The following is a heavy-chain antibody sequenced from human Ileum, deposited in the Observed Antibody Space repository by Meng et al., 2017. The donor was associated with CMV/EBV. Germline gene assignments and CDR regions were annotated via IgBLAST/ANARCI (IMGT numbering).Heavy chain of an antibody. CDR3: ARDEAIAAPLDY. CDR2: IIYSGST. Sequence: QVQLQESGPGLVKPSQTLSLTCTVSGGSISSGGYYWNWIRQRPGKGLEWIGYIIYSGSTYYKPSLKSRLSISLDTSKNQFSLKLTSVTAADTAVYYCARDEAIAAPLDYWGQGILATVPS. CDR1: GGSISSGGYY. D-gene: IGHD6-13*01. V-gene: IGHV4-31*03. J-gene: IGHJ4*02.